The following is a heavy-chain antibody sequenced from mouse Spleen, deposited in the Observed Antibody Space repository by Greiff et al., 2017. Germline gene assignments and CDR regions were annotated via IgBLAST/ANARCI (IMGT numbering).Heavy chain of an antibody. V-gene: IGHV5-9*04. D-gene: IGHD2-4*01. CDR1: GFTFSSYA. Sequence: DVKLQESGGGLVKLGGSLKLSCAASGFTFSSYAMSWVRQTPEKRLEWVATISSGGGNTYYPDSVKGRFTISRDNAKNTLYLQMSSLKSEDTAMYYCARRRDYGFDYWGQGTTLTVSS. CDR3: ARRRDYGFDY. J-gene: IGHJ2*01. CDR2: ISSGGGNT.